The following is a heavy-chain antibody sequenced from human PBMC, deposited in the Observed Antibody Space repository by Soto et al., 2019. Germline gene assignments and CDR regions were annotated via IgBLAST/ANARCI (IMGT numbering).Heavy chain of an antibody. CDR3: ASLGRHG. V-gene: IGHV3-7*01. CDR1: GFTFSDSW. CDR2: IKQDGSEK. J-gene: IGHJ6*02. Sequence: GSLRLSCAASGFTFSDSWMDWVRQAPGKGPEWVANIKQDGSEKNYVDSVKGRFIISRDKAKNSLYLQMNSLRAEDTAVYYCASLGRHGWGQGTKVTVSS. D-gene: IGHD3-16*01.